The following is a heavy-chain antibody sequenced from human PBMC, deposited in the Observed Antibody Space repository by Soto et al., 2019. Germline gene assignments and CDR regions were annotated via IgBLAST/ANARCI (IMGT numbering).Heavy chain of an antibody. J-gene: IGHJ4*02. Sequence: EVQLLESGGGLVQPGGSLRLSCAASGFTFSSYTMSWVRQGPGKGLEWVSGISSSGGSTVYADSVKGRFTISRDNFKNTLYLQMNSLRAEDTAVYYCAKGWGDDWGQGTPVTVYS. CDR3: AKGWGDD. CDR1: GFTFSSYT. V-gene: IGHV3-23*01. D-gene: IGHD7-27*01. CDR2: ISSSGGST.